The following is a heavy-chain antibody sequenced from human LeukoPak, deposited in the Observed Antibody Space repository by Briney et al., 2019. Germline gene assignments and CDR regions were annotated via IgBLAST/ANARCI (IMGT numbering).Heavy chain of an antibody. V-gene: IGHV3-21*01. D-gene: IGHD6-13*01. CDR2: ISSSSSYI. CDR1: GFTFSSYS. CDR3: ARDLGSSSFIGY. J-gene: IGHJ4*02. Sequence: GRSLRLSCAASGFTFSSYSMNWVRQAPGKGLEWVSSISSSSSYIYYADSVKGRFTISRDNAKNSLYLQMNSLRAEDTAVYYCARDLGSSSFIGYWGQGTLVTVSS.